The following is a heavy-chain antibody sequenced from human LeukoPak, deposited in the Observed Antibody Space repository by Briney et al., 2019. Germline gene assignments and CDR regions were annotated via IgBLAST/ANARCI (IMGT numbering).Heavy chain of an antibody. V-gene: IGHV4-34*01. J-gene: IGHJ4*02. CDR3: ARGVKRGYLFYYFDY. D-gene: IGHD5-18*01. CDR2: INHSGST. Sequence: SETLSLTCTVSGGSISSYYWSWIRQPPGKGLEWIGEINHSGSTNYNPSLKSRVTISVDTSKNQFSLKLSSVTAADTAVYYCARGVKRGYLFYYFDYWGQGTLVTVSS. CDR1: GGSISSYY.